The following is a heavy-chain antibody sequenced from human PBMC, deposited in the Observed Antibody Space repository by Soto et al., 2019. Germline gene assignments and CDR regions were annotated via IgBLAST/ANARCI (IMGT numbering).Heavy chain of an antibody. V-gene: IGHV3-11*06. J-gene: IGHJ4*02. CDR2: ISSSSSYT. D-gene: IGHD5-12*01. CDR1: GFTFSYYY. Sequence: PAGSLSLSGAASGFTFSYYYMSCIRQARLKRLEGGSYISSSSSYTNYEASVKGRFTISRDNAKNSLYLQMESLRAEDTAVYYCARDRGYDPFHYWGQGTLVTVSS. CDR3: ARDRGYDPFHY.